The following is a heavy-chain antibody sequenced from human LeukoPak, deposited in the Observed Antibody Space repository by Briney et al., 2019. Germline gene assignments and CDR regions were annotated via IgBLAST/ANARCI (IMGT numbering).Heavy chain of an antibody. CDR1: GFTFSSYG. Sequence: GGSLRLSCAASGFTFSSYGMHWVRQAPGKGLEWVTFIRYDGRKTSYTDSVKGRFTISRDNAKNSLYLQMNDLRAEDTATYYCARGATDTTRWFAPWGQGTLVTVSS. CDR2: IRYDGRKT. V-gene: IGHV3-30*02. D-gene: IGHD1-7*01. J-gene: IGHJ5*02. CDR3: ARGATDTTRWFAP.